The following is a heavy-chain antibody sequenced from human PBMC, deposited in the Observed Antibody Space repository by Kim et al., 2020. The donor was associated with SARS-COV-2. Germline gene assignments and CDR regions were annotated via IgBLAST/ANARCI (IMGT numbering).Heavy chain of an antibody. V-gene: IGHV3-21*01. CDR3: ARDLYSSSGYYYYGMDV. Sequence: GGSLRLSCAASGFTFSSYSMNWVRQAPGKGLEWVSSISSSSSYIYYADSVKGRFTISRDNAKNSLYLQMNSLRAEDTAVYYCARDLYSSSGYYYYGMDVWGQGTTVTVSS. CDR1: GFTFSSYS. CDR2: ISSSSSYI. J-gene: IGHJ6*02. D-gene: IGHD6-13*01.